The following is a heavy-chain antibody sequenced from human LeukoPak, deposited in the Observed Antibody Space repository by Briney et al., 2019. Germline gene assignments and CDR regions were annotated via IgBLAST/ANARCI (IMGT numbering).Heavy chain of an antibody. CDR2: MNPNSGNT. D-gene: IGHD1-26*01. V-gene: IGHV1-8*03. Sequence: ASVKVSCKASGYTFTSYDINWVRQATGQGLEWMGWMNPNSGNTGYAQKFQGRVTITRNTSISTAYMELSSLRSEDTAVYYCARGGGWELGFDYWGQGTLVTVSS. CDR3: ARGGGWELGFDY. J-gene: IGHJ4*02. CDR1: GYTFTSYD.